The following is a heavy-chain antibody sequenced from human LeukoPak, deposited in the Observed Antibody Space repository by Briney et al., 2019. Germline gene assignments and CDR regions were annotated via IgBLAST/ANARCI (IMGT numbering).Heavy chain of an antibody. D-gene: IGHD3-22*01. Sequence: SETLSLTCTVSGGSISSSSYYWGWIRQPPGKGLEWIGSIYYSGSTYYNPSLKSRVTISVDTSKNQFSLKLSSVTAADTAVHYCARTKYYYDSSGLAFDIWGQGTMVTVSS. CDR3: ARTKYYYDSSGLAFDI. J-gene: IGHJ3*02. V-gene: IGHV4-39*01. CDR1: GGSISSSSYY. CDR2: IYYSGST.